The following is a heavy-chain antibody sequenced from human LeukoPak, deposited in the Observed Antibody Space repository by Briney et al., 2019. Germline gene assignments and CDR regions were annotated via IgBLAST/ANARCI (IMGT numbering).Heavy chain of an antibody. CDR1: GFTFSNYL. CDR2: ISTRSIFI. Sequence: GGSLRLSCVGSGFTFSNYLMNWVRQAPGKGLEWVSSISTRSIFIYYADSVKGRFTISRDNAKNSLFLQMNSLRAEDTAVYYCARGPREAGIVPDYWGQGTLVIVSS. J-gene: IGHJ4*02. V-gene: IGHV3-21*01. D-gene: IGHD2-2*01. CDR3: ARGPREAGIVPDY.